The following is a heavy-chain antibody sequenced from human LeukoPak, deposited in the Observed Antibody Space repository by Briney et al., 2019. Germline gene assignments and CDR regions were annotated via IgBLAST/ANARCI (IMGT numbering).Heavy chain of an antibody. J-gene: IGHJ4*02. D-gene: IGHD6-13*01. CDR2: INPSGGST. V-gene: IGHV1-46*01. CDR3: AREYSSSWYDY. Sequence: ASVKVSCKASGYTFTSYYMHWVRQAPGQGLEWMGIINPSGGSTSYAQKFQGRVTMTRDMSTSTVYMELSSLRSEDTAVYDCAREYSSSWYDYWGQGTLVTVSS. CDR1: GYTFTSYY.